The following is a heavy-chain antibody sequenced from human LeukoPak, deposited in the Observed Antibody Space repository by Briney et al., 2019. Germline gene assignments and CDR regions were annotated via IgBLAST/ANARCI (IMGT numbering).Heavy chain of an antibody. D-gene: IGHD6-19*01. CDR3: AKDRSMYSSGWHYDY. CDR1: GFTFSSYA. Sequence: GGSLRLSRAASGFTFSSYAMSWVRQAPGKGLEWVSAISGSGGSTYYADSVKGRFTISRDNSKNTLYLQMNSLRAEDTAVYYCAKDRSMYSSGWHYDYWGQGTLVTVSS. CDR2: ISGSGGST. J-gene: IGHJ4*02. V-gene: IGHV3-23*01.